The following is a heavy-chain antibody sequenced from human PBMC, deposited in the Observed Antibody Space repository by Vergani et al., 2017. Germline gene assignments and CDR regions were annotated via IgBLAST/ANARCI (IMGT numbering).Heavy chain of an antibody. CDR1: VYTFTSYY. CDR2: INPSGGST. V-gene: IGHV1-46*03. J-gene: IGHJ5*02. CDR3: AGGGGYSYGGFTTEFDP. Sequence: QVQLVQSGAEVKKPGASVKVSCKASVYTFTSYYMHWVRQAPGQGLEWMGIINPSGGSTSYAQKFQGRVTMTRDTSTSTVYMELSSLRSEDTAVYYCAGGGGYSYGGFTTEFDPWGQGTLVTVSS. D-gene: IGHD5-18*01.